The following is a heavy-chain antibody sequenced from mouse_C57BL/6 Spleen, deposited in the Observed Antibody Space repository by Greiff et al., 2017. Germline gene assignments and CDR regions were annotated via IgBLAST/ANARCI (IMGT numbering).Heavy chain of an antibody. J-gene: IGHJ4*01. V-gene: IGHV1-84*01. Sequence: VQLQQSGPELVKPGASVKISCKASGYTFTDYYINWVKQRPGQGLEWIGWIYPGSGNTKYNEKFKGKATLTVATSSSTAYMQLSSLTSEDSAVYFCAKAYYSNYQFFYYAMDYWGQGTSVTVSS. CDR1: GYTFTDYY. CDR2: IYPGSGNT. CDR3: AKAYYSNYQFFYYAMDY. D-gene: IGHD2-5*01.